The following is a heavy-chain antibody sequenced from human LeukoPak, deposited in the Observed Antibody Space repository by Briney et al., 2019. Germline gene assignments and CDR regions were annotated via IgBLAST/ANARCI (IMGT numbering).Heavy chain of an antibody. CDR2: MYNSGTT. CDR1: GYSIRSYY. D-gene: IGHD6-25*01. V-gene: IGHV4-59*12. Sequence: SETLSLTCTVHGYSIRSYYRRSIRQPPGKGLEWVGYMYNSGTTNYNPSLKSRVTFSVDTSKNQFSLKLSSVTAADTAVYFSARDRSRGFPQLFDFWGQGILVTVSS. CDR3: ARDRSRGFPQLFDF. J-gene: IGHJ4*02.